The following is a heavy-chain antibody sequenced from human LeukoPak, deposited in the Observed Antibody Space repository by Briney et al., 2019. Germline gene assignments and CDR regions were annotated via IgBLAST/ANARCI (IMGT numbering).Heavy chain of an antibody. CDR1: GFTFSTYS. Sequence: GGSLRLSCAASGFTFSTYSMSWVRQAPGKGLEWVSYISSSSSTIYYADSVKGRFTISRDNAKNSLYLQMNSLRAEDTAVYYCARLPVVVPAANYYYYYGMDVWGQGTTVTVSS. V-gene: IGHV3-48*04. CDR2: ISSSSSTI. CDR3: ARLPVVVPAANYYYYYGMDV. J-gene: IGHJ6*02. D-gene: IGHD2-2*01.